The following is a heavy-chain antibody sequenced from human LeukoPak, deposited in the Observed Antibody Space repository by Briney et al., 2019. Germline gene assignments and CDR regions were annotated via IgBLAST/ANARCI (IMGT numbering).Heavy chain of an antibody. V-gene: IGHV1-2*02. CDR2: INPNSGGT. D-gene: IGHD6-19*01. Sequence: GESLRISCKGSGYSFTGYYMHWVRQAPGQGLEWMGWINPNSGGTNYAQKFQGRVTMTRDTSISTAYMELSRLRSDDTAVYYCARARGAHGAVAGTWGQGTLVTVSS. J-gene: IGHJ4*02. CDR1: GYSFTGYY. CDR3: ARARGAHGAVAGT.